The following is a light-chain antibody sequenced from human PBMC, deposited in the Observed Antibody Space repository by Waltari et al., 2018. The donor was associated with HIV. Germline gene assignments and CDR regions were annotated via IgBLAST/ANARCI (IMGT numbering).Light chain of an antibody. CDR3: CSYAGTYTYV. V-gene: IGLV2-11*01. CDR1: ASDIGYFAY. J-gene: IGLJ1*01. CDR2: EVF. Sequence: QSALTQPRSVSGSPGPSVTISFTGTASDIGYFAYVSLYQQYPGKAPKVISYEVFHRALVLPDRFTASKSGITASLTISGLQDEDEADYYCCSYAGTYTYVFGSGTKVTVL.